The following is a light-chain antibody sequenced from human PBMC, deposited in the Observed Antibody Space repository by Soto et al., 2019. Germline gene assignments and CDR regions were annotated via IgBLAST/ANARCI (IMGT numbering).Light chain of an antibody. CDR1: SSDVGGYNY. CDR3: CSYAGSYPVV. V-gene: IGLV2-11*01. Sequence: LTQPRSVSGSPGQSVTISCTGTSSDVGGYNYVSWYQHHPGKAPKLMIYDVDKRPSGVPGRFSGSKSGNTASLTISGLQAEDEADYYCCSYAGSYPVVFGTGTKVTVL. J-gene: IGLJ1*01. CDR2: DVD.